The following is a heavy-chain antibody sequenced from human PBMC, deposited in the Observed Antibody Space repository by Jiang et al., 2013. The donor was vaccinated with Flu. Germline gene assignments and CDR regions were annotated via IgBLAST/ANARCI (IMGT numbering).Heavy chain of an antibody. CDR3: ARGESITIFGVVTAGFDY. CDR1: GFTFSSYG. Sequence: VVQPGRSLRLSCAASGFTFSSYGMHWVRQAPGKGLEWVAVIWYDGSNKYYADSVKGRFTISRDNSKNTLYLQMNSLRAEDTAVYYCARGESITIFGVVTAGFDYWGQGTLVTVSS. V-gene: IGHV3-33*01. D-gene: IGHD3-3*01. CDR2: IWYDGSNK. J-gene: IGHJ4*02.